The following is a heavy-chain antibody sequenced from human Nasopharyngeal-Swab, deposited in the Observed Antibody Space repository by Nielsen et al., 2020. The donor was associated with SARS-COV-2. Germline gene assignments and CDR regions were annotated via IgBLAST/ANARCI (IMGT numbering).Heavy chain of an antibody. Sequence: GESLKISCAASGFTFSNYGMHWVRQAPGKGLEWVAVIWYDGSNKYYADSVKGRFTISRDNSKNTLYLQMNSPRVEDTGVYYCARDFYGSGSSSFDYWGQGTLVTVSS. CDR2: IWYDGSNK. CDR1: GFTFSNYG. CDR3: ARDFYGSGSSSFDY. J-gene: IGHJ4*02. V-gene: IGHV3-33*01. D-gene: IGHD3-10*01.